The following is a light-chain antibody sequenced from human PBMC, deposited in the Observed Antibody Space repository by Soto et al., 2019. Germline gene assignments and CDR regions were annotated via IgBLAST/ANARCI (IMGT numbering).Light chain of an antibody. CDR1: SSDIGRFDY. J-gene: IGLJ3*02. CDR2: VVS. CDR3: ASYTTSTTQV. Sequence: QSALTQPVSVSASPGQSITISCAGTSSDIGRFDYVSWYQHHPGNAPKLVISVVSRRSSGISDRFSGSKSGNTATLTISGLQAEDEADYYCASYTTSTTQVFGGGTKLTVL. V-gene: IGLV2-14*01.